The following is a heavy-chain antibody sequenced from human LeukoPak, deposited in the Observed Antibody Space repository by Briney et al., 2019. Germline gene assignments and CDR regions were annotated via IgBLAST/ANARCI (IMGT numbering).Heavy chain of an antibody. D-gene: IGHD2-2*01. V-gene: IGHV1-2*02. CDR2: INPNSGGT. Sequence: ASVKVSCKASGYTFTGYYMHWVRQAPGQGLEWMGWINPNSGGTNYAQKFQGRVTMTRDTSISTAYVELSRLRSDDTAVYYCARDRYCSSTSCHNFDYWGQGTLVTVSS. J-gene: IGHJ4*02. CDR1: GYTFTGYY. CDR3: ARDRYCSSTSCHNFDY.